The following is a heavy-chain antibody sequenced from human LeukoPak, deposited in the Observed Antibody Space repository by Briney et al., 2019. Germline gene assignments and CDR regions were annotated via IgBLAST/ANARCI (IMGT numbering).Heavy chain of an antibody. J-gene: IGHJ4*02. CDR2: FDPEDGET. Sequence: ASVKVSCKVSGYTLTKLSMHWVRQAPGKGLEWMGGFDPEDGETIYAQKFQGRVTMTEDTSTDTAYMELSSLRSEDTAVYYCATEFAVVGQQLVRTTVNYWGQGTLVTASS. CDR1: GYTLTKLS. CDR3: ATEFAVVGQQLVRTTVNY. D-gene: IGHD6-13*01. V-gene: IGHV1-24*01.